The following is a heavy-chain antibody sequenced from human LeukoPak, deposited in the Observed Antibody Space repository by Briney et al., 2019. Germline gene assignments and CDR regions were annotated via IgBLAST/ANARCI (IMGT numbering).Heavy chain of an antibody. D-gene: IGHD5-12*01. V-gene: IGHV3-53*01. CDR3: ARVLSSGYDVGYYFDY. CDR2: IYSGGST. Sequence: GGSLRLSCAASGFIASSNYMSWVRQAPGKGLEWVSVIYSGGSTYYADSVKGRFIISRDNSKNTLYLQMNSLRAEDTAVYYCARVLSSGYDVGYYFDYWGQGTLVTVSS. J-gene: IGHJ4*02. CDR1: GFIASSNY.